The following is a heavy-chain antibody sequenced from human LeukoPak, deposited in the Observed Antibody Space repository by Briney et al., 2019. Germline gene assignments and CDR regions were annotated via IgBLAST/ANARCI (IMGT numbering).Heavy chain of an antibody. Sequence: ASVTVSFKASGYTFTGYYMHWVRQAPGQGLEWMGWINPNSGGTNYAQKFQGRVTMTRDTSISTAYMELSRLRSDDTAVYYCARDLYCSSTSCYGSSDAFDIWGQGTMVTVSS. D-gene: IGHD2-2*01. CDR1: GYTFTGYY. J-gene: IGHJ3*02. CDR2: INPNSGGT. CDR3: ARDLYCSSTSCYGSSDAFDI. V-gene: IGHV1-2*02.